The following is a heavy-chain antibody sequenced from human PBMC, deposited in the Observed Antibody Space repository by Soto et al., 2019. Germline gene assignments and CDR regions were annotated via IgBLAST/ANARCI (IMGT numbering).Heavy chain of an antibody. CDR3: ARGIRGYYGMDV. J-gene: IGHJ6*02. CDR1: GFSFSSYW. CDR2: IKGDETGT. Sequence: AGGSLRLSCAASGFSFSSYWMHWVRQAPGKGLVWVSRIKGDETGTDYADSVKGRFTISRDNGKNTVYLQMNSLRAEDTAVYYCARGIRGYYGMDVWGQGTTVTVSS. D-gene: IGHD1-20*01. V-gene: IGHV3-74*01.